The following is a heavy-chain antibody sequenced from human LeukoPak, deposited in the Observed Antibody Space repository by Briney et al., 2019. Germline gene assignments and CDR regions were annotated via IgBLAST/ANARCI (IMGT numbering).Heavy chain of an antibody. J-gene: IGHJ4*02. CDR2: IKQDGSEK. D-gene: IGHD3-22*01. V-gene: IGHV3-7*01. CDR3: ARDSLTYYYGSSGPTDY. CDR1: GFTFSSYW. Sequence: GGSLRLSCAASGFTFSSYWMSWVRQAPGKGLEWVANIKQDGSEKYYVDSVKGRFTISRDNAKNSLYLQMNSLRAEDTAVYYCARDSLTYYYGSSGPTDYWGQGTLVTVSS.